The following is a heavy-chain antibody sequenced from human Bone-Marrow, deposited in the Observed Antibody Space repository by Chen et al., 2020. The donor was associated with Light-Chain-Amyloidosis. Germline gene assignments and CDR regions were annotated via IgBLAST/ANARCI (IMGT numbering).Heavy chain of an antibody. CDR2: IRFDGSDK. CDR3: AQLYSYGRPFNH. D-gene: IGHD5-18*01. CDR1: GFAFTTYG. Sequence: VRLVESGGGVVRPGGSLGLSCAAPGFAFTTYGFQWDRQAPGKGLEWVAFIRFDGSDKYYVDSVKGRFTISRDDSKNTVYLQMSRLRVEDTAMYYCAQLYSYGRPFNHWGQGTLVSVSS. V-gene: IGHV3-30*02. J-gene: IGHJ4*02.